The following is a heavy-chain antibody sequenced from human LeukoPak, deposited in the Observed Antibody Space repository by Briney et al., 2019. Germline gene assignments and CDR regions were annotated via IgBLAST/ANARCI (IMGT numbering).Heavy chain of an antibody. CDR3: TSDTDYGDYIDY. J-gene: IGHJ4*02. Sequence: GGSLRLSCAASGFTFSNAWMSWVRQALGKGLEWVGRIKSKTDGGTTDYAAPVKGRFTISRDDSKNTLYLQMNSLKTEDTAVYYCTSDTDYGDYIDYWGQGTLVTVSS. CDR1: GFTFSNAW. V-gene: IGHV3-15*01. CDR2: IKSKTDGGTT. D-gene: IGHD4-17*01.